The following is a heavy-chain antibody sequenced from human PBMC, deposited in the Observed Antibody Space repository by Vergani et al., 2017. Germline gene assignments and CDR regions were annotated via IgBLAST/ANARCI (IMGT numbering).Heavy chain of an antibody. J-gene: IGHJ6*02. D-gene: IGHD5-12*01. CDR3: ARVEGWLRLNDYYYGMDV. Sequence: QVQLQESGPGLVKPSQTLSLTCTVSGGSISSGDYYWSWIRQPPGKGLEWIGYIYYSGSTYYNPSLKSRVTISVDTSKNQFSLKLSSVTAADTAVYYCARVEGWLRLNDYYYGMDVWGQGTTVTVSS. CDR2: IYYSGST. V-gene: IGHV4-30-4*08. CDR1: GGSISSGDYY.